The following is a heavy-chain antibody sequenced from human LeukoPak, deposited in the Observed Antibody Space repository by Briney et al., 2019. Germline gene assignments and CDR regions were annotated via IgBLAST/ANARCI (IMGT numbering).Heavy chain of an antibody. V-gene: IGHV4-34*01. CDR2: INHSGST. CDR1: GGSFSGYY. J-gene: IGHJ4*02. CDR3: AGNYYDSSGPFDY. D-gene: IGHD3-22*01. Sequence: SETLSLTCAVYGGSFSGYYWSWIRQPPGKGQEWIGEINHSGSTNYNPSLKSRVTISVDTSKNQFSLKLSSVTAADTAVYYCAGNYYDSSGPFDYWGQGTLVTVSS.